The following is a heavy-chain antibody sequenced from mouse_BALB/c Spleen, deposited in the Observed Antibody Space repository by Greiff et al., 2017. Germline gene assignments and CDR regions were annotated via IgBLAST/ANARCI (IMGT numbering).Heavy chain of an antibody. V-gene: IGHV2-9*02. J-gene: IGHJ2*01. CDR2: IWAGGST. CDR3: AREKGGITTAFDY. D-gene: IGHD1-1*01. CDR1: GFSLTSYG. Sequence: VQGVESGPGLVAPSQSLSITCTVSGFSLTSYGVHWVRQPPGKGLEWLGVIWAGGSTNYNSALMSRLSISKDNSKSQVFLKMNSLQTDDTAMYYCAREKGGITTAFDYWGQGTTLTVSS.